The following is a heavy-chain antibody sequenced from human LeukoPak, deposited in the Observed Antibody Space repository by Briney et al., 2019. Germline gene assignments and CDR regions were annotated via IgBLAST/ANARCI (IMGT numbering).Heavy chain of an antibody. D-gene: IGHD3-3*01. J-gene: IGHJ3*02. Sequence: PSETLSLTCTVSGGSITTYYWTWIRQPPGKGLEWIGYIYSSGSTSGSTNYNPSLKSRVTISADTSKNQFSLKLSSVTAADTAVYYCARVTTYDFWSGQSSSRADAFDIWGQGTMVTVSS. V-gene: IGHV4-59*12. CDR2: IYSSGSTSGST. CDR3: ARVTTYDFWSGQSSSRADAFDI. CDR1: GGSITTYY.